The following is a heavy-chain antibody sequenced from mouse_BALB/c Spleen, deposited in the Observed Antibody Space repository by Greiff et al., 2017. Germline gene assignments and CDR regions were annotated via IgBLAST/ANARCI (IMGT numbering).Heavy chain of an antibody. CDR1: GFTFSSYT. CDR3: ARDYDYDAWFAY. V-gene: IGHV5-12-2*01. D-gene: IGHD2-4*01. Sequence: EVQVVESGGGLVQPGGSLKLSCAASGFTFSSYTMSWVRQTPEKRLEWVAYISNGGGSTYYPDTVKGRFTISRDNAKNTLYLQMSSLKSEDTAMYYCARDYDYDAWFAYWGQGTLVTVSA. CDR2: ISNGGGST. J-gene: IGHJ3*01.